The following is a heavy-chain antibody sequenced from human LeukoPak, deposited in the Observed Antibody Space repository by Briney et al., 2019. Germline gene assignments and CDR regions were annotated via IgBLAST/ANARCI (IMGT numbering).Heavy chain of an antibody. Sequence: PGGSLRLSRAASGFTFSSYAMHWVRQAPGKGLEWVAVISYDGSNKYYADSVKGRFTISRDNSKNTLYLQMNSLRAEDTAVYYCARGFWFDPWGQGTLVTVSS. CDR3: ARGFWFDP. J-gene: IGHJ5*02. CDR1: GFTFSSYA. V-gene: IGHV3-30-3*01. CDR2: ISYDGSNK.